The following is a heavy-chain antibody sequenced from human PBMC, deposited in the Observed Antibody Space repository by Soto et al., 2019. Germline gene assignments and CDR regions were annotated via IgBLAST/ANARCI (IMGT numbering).Heavy chain of an antibody. Sequence: SETLSLTCAVYGGSFSGYYWSWIRQPPGKGLEWIGYIYYSGSTNYNPSLKSRVTISVDTSKNQFSLKLSSVTAADTAVYYCARDLRVRGVMPGYYYHGMDVWGQGTTVTVSS. CDR1: GGSFSGYY. CDR3: ARDLRVRGVMPGYYYHGMDV. CDR2: IYYSGST. V-gene: IGHV4-59*01. J-gene: IGHJ6*02. D-gene: IGHD3-10*01.